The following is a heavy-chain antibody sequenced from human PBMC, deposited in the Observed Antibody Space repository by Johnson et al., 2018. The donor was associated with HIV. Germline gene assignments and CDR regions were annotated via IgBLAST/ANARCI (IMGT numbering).Heavy chain of an antibody. CDR1: EFTFSTYT. V-gene: IGHV3-30-3*01. Sequence: VQLVESGGGVVQPGKSLRLSCAASEFTFSTYTVHWVRQAPGKGLEWVAVIAYDGSNRYYADSVKGRFTISRDNSKNTLYLQMNSLRTEDTAVYYCAAITLDAFDIWGQGTMVTVSS. D-gene: IGHD5-12*01. J-gene: IGHJ3*02. CDR3: AAITLDAFDI. CDR2: IAYDGSNR.